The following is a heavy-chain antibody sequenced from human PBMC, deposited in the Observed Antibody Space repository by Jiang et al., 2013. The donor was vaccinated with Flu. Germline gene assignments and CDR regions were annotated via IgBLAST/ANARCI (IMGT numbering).Heavy chain of an antibody. CDR1: GYTFTGYY. CDR3: ARVPYYDSSAPAGSP. CDR2: INPNSGGT. D-gene: IGHD3-22*01. J-gene: IGHJ5*02. Sequence: SGAEVKKPGASVKVSCKASGYTFTGYYMHWVRQAPGQGLEWMGRINPNSGGTNYAQKFQGRVTMTRDTSISTAYMELSRLRSDDTAVYYCARVPYYDSSAPAGSPWGQGTLVTVSS. V-gene: IGHV1-2*06.